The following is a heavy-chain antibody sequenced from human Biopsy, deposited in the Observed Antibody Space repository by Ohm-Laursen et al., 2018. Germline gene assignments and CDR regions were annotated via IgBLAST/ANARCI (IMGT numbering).Heavy chain of an antibody. Sequence: SLRLSCSASGFNLGDYAMHWVRQVPGKGLEWVSGIKWNSGKIDYADSVKGRFTISRDNAKYSLYLHMNSLRTEDSAFYYCARDTGTMVRGVLYQWGQGTQVTVSS. CDR2: IKWNSGKI. CDR1: GFNLGDYA. J-gene: IGHJ4*02. D-gene: IGHD3-10*01. V-gene: IGHV3-9*01. CDR3: ARDTGTMVRGVLYQ.